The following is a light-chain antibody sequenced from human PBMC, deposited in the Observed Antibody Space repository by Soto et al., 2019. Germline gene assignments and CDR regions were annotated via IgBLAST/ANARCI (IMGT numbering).Light chain of an antibody. Sequence: QSVLTQPPSVSAAPGQKVTISCSGSSSNIGNNYVSWYQQFPGTAPKLLIYENNKRPSGIPDRFSGSKSGTSATLGITGLQTGDEADYYCGTWDSSLSGAVFGGGTKLTVL. J-gene: IGLJ2*01. CDR3: GTWDSSLSGAV. CDR1: SSNIGNNY. CDR2: ENN. V-gene: IGLV1-51*01.